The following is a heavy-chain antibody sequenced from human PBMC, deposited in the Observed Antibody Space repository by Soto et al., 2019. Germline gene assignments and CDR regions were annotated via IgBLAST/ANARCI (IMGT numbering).Heavy chain of an antibody. CDR3: ARDRGAAAGDY. V-gene: IGHV3-74*01. J-gene: IGHJ4*02. CDR2: INSDGSST. CDR1: GVTFSSYW. Sequence: PGGSLRLSCAASGVTFSSYWMYWVRQAPGKGLVWVSRINSDGSSTSYADSVKGRFTISRDNAKNTLYLQIYSLRAEDTAVYYCARDRGAAAGDYWGQGTLVTVSS. D-gene: IGHD6-13*01.